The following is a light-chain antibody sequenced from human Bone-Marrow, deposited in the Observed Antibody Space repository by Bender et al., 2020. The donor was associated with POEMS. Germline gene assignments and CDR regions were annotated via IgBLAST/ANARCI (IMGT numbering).Light chain of an antibody. CDR2: DVS. CDR3: CSYAGSYTLL. CDR1: SSDIGGYNY. J-gene: IGLJ2*01. Sequence: QSALTQARSVSGSPGQSVTISCTGTSSDIGGYNYVSWYQQNPGKAPKLMIHDVSQLPSGIPDRFSASKSGNTASMTISGLQAEDEADYYCCSYAGSYTLLFGGGTRLTVL. V-gene: IGLV2-11*01.